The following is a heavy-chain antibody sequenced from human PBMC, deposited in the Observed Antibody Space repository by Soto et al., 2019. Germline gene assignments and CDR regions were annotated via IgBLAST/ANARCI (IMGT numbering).Heavy chain of an antibody. CDR3: ARDEVDIVATGALGLRYYYYGMDV. J-gene: IGHJ6*02. V-gene: IGHV1-69*14. CDR2: IIPIFGTA. CDR1: GGTFSSYA. Sequence: QVQLVQSGAEVKKPGSSVKVSCKASGGTFSSYAISWVRQAPGQGLEWMGGIIPIFGTANYAQKFQGRVTITADKSTSTAYMELSSLRSEDTAVYYCARDEVDIVATGALGLRYYYYGMDVWGQGTTVTVSS. D-gene: IGHD5-12*01.